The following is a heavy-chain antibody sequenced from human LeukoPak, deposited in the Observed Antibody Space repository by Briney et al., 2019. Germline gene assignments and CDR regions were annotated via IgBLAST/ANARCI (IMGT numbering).Heavy chain of an antibody. D-gene: IGHD5-12*01. CDR1: GFSVGGYW. CDR2: INSDGSSI. CDR3: TRGASGYGNFDY. V-gene: IGHV3-74*01. J-gene: IGHJ4*02. Sequence: GGSLRLSCAASGFSVGGYWMHWVRQGPGMGLVWVSRINSDGSSISYADSVKGRFSISRDNAKNTLYLQMNSLRAENTAVYYCTRGASGYGNFDYWGQGTLVTVSS.